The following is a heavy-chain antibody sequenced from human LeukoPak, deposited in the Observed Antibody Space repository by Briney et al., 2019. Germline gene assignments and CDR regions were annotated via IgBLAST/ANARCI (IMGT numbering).Heavy chain of an antibody. V-gene: IGHV4-39*01. CDR1: GGSISSSTYY. Sequence: SETLSFTCTVSGGSISSSTYYWGWIRQPPGKGPEWIGSIYYDGNTYYNPSLKSRVTISVDTSKNQFSLKLSSVTAADTAVYYCARGSSDYDFTSRFFDYWGRGTLVTVSS. J-gene: IGHJ4*02. D-gene: IGHD3-3*01. CDR3: ARGSSDYDFTSRFFDY. CDR2: IYYDGNT.